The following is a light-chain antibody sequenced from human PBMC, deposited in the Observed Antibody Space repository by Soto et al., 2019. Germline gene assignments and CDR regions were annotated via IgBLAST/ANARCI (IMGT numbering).Light chain of an antibody. V-gene: IGKV1-39*01. Sequence: DIQMTQSPSSLSASVGDRVTITCRASQSISSYLNWYQQKPGKAPKLLIYAASSLQSGVPSRFSGSGSGTDFTLTISSLQPEDFATYYCQQSYSTPPTFSQGTKAEIK. CDR3: QQSYSTPPT. CDR2: AAS. CDR1: QSISSY. J-gene: IGKJ1*01.